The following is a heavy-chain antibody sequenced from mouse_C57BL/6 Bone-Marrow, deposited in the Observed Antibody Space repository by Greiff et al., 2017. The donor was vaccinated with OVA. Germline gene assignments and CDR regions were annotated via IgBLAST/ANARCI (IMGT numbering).Heavy chain of an antibody. CDR3: AREDGYPYYAMDY. CDR1: GFTFSSYT. V-gene: IGHV5-9*01. D-gene: IGHD2-3*01. CDR2: ISGGGGNT. J-gene: IGHJ4*01. Sequence: EVKLVESGGGLVKPGGSLKLSCAASGFTFSSYTMSWVRQTPEERLEWVATISGGGGNTYYPDSVKGRVTISRDNAKNTLYLQMSSLRSEDTALYYCAREDGYPYYAMDYWGQGTSVTVSS.